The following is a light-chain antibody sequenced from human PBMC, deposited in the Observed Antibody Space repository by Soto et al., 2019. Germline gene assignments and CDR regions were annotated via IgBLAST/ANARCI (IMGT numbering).Light chain of an antibody. CDR2: EVS. CDR3: SSYAGSNNLVV. CDR1: SSDVGGYKY. V-gene: IGLV2-14*01. J-gene: IGLJ2*01. Sequence: QSALTQPASVSGSPGQSITISCTGTSSDVGGYKYVSWYQQQSGKAPKLMIYEVSNRPSGVSNRFSGSKSGNTASLTISGLQAEDEADYYCSSYAGSNNLVVFGGGTKLTVL.